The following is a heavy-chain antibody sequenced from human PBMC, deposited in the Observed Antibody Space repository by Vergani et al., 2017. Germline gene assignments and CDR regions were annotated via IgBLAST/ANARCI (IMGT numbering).Heavy chain of an antibody. CDR2: IVPIFGTA. CDR1: GGTFSSYA. Sequence: QVQLVQPGDEVKKPGSSVKVSCKASGGTFSSYAISWVRQAPGQGLEWMGRIVPIFGTANNAQKFPGRVTITADESTSTAYMELSSLRSEDTAVYYCARDQRXMVTGYYYYYGMDVWGQGTTVTVSS. J-gene: IGHJ6*02. CDR3: ARDQRXMVTGYYYYYGMDV. D-gene: IGHD5-18*01. V-gene: IGHV1-69*13.